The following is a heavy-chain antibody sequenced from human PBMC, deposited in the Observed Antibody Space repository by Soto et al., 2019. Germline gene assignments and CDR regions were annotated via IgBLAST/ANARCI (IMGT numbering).Heavy chain of an antibody. J-gene: IGHJ4*02. Sequence: QTLSLTCAISWDSVSSNTAAWNWIRSSTSSGLEWLGRTYYRSNWRHDYAVSVKSRITVNPDTSKNHFSLQLNSVTPNDTAVYYCARGVSGSGFDLWGQGSLVTVSS. D-gene: IGHD6-19*01. CDR2: TYYRSNWRH. CDR1: WDSVSSNTAA. CDR3: ARGVSGSGFDL. V-gene: IGHV6-1*01.